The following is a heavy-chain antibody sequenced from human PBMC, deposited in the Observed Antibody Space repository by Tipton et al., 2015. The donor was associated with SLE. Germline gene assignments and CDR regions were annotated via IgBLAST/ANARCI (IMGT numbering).Heavy chain of an antibody. CDR3: ARLDSGNAN. CDR2: INPTSGRT. Sequence: QLVQSGAEVRKPGASVKVSCKASGYTFTGHYIHWVRQAPGQGLEWVGWINPTSGRTNYAQKFEGRVTTTTDTSMKTAYMELSRLRSDDTAVYYCARLDSGNANWGQGTLVTVSS. J-gene: IGHJ4*02. CDR1: GYTFTGHY. V-gene: IGHV1-2*02. D-gene: IGHD1-26*01.